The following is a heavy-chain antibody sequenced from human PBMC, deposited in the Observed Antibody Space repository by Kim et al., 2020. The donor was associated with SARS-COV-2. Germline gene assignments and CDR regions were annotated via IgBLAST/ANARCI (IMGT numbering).Heavy chain of an antibody. J-gene: IGHJ4*02. CDR3: ARAMIVVVGVYYFDY. CDR1: GGSFSGYY. CDR2: INHSGST. D-gene: IGHD3-22*01. Sequence: SETLSLTCAVYGGSFSGYYWSWIRQPPGKGLEWIGEINHSGSTNYNPSLKSRVTFSVDTSKNQFSLKLSSVTAADTAVYYCARAMIVVVGVYYFDYWGQGTLVTVSS. V-gene: IGHV4-34*01.